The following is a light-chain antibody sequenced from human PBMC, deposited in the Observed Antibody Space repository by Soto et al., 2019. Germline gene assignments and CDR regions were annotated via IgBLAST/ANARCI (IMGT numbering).Light chain of an antibody. CDR2: GAS. CDR3: QQYNNWPPT. Sequence: EVVMTQSPATLSVAPGERATLSCRASQSVSSNLVWYQQKRGQAPRHLIYGASTRATGIPARFSGSGSGTEFTLTISSLQSEDFAVYYCQQYNNWPPTFGQGTKLEIK. CDR1: QSVSSN. V-gene: IGKV3-15*01. J-gene: IGKJ2*01.